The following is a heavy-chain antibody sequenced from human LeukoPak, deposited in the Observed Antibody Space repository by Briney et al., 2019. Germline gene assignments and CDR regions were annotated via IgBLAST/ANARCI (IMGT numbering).Heavy chain of an antibody. D-gene: IGHD3-9*01. CDR1: GFTFSSYG. J-gene: IGHJ6*02. V-gene: IGHV3-33*01. CDR2: IWYDGSNK. CDR3: KQETAYEILTGVYYYYGMDV. Sequence: PGRSLRLSWAASGFTFSSYGMHWVRKAPGKRLHWVAVIWYDGSNKYYADSVKGRFTISRDNSKNTLYLQMNSLRAEDTAVYFFKQETAYEILTGVYYYYGMDVWGQGTTVTVSS.